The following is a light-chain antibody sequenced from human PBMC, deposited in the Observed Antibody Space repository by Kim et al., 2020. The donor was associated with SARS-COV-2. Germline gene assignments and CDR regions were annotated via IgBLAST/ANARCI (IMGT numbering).Light chain of an antibody. Sequence: EIVLTQSPTTLSLSPGERATLSCRASQGVSSYLAWYQQKPGQAPRLLIYDASNRATGIPARFSGSGPGTDFTLTISSLVPEDFAVYYCQQRSNWHPITFGQGTRLEIK. CDR1: QGVSSY. CDR3: QQRSNWHPIT. V-gene: IGKV3D-11*01. J-gene: IGKJ5*01. CDR2: DAS.